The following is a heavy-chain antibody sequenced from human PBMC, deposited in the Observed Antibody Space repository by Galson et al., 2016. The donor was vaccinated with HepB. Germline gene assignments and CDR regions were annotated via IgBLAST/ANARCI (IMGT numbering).Heavy chain of an antibody. CDR2: IYDTGST. CDR3: ARDKGEAAAGRGNFDY. D-gene: IGHD6-25*01. J-gene: IGHJ4*02. V-gene: IGHV4-59*01. Sequence: SETLSLTCTVSGGSISSYSWSWIRQPPGKGLEWIGYIYDTGSTIYNPSLKSRVTISIDTSKNQFSLNLTSVTAADTAVSYCARDKGEAAAGRGNFDYWGQGTLVTVSS. CDR1: GGSISSYS.